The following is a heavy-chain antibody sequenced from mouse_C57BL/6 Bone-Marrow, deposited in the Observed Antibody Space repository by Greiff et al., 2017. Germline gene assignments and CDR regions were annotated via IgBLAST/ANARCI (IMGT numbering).Heavy chain of an antibody. D-gene: IGHD1-1*01. V-gene: IGHV1-22*01. Sequence: VQLQQSGPELVKPGASVKMSCKASGYTFTDYNMHWVKQSHGKSLEWIGYINPNNGGTSYNQKFKGKATLTVNKSSSTAYMELRSLTSEDSAVYYCARWGINTVVRGYWGQGTTLTVSS. CDR2: INPNNGGT. CDR1: GYTFTDYN. CDR3: ARWGINTVVRGY. J-gene: IGHJ2*01.